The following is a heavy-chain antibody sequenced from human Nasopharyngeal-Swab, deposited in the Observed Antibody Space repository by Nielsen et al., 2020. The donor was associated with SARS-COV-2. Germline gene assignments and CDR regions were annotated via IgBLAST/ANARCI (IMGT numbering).Heavy chain of an antibody. V-gene: IGHV3-30*04. J-gene: IGHJ6*02. CDR2: VSYDGSSK. D-gene: IGHD3-10*01. CDR3: ARDLAASGSGTYSKSDFGIDV. CDR1: EFVFSSYA. Sequence: GESLKISCAASEFVFSSYAMHWVRQTPGKGLEWVALVSYDGSSKFYADSVKGRFSISRDNPKNTLFLDMYSLRLEDTALYYCARDLAASGSGTYSKSDFGIDVWGQGTTVTVSS.